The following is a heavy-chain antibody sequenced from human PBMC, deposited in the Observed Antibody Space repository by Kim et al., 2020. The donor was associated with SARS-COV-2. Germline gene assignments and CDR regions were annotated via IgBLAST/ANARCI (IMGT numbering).Heavy chain of an antibody. Sequence: RYSPSFQGQVTISADKSISTAYLQWSSLKASDTAMYYCARHLGASGILGYWGQGTLVTVSS. D-gene: IGHD3-10*01. CDR3: ARHLGASGILGY. V-gene: IGHV5-51*01. J-gene: IGHJ4*02.